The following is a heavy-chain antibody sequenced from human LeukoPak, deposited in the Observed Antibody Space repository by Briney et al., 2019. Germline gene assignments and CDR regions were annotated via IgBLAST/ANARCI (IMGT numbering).Heavy chain of an antibody. V-gene: IGHV1-2*02. D-gene: IGHD3-16*01. Sequence: ASVKVSCKASGYTFTSYGISWVRQAPGQGLEWMGWINPNSGGTNYAQKFQGRVTMTRDTSISTAYMELSRLRSDDTAVYYCARGGDYGYDAFDIWGQGTMVTVSS. CDR3: ARGGDYGYDAFDI. CDR1: GYTFTSYG. CDR2: INPNSGGT. J-gene: IGHJ3*02.